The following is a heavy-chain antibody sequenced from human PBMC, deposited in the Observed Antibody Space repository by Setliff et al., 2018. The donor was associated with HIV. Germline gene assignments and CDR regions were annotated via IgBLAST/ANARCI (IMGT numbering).Heavy chain of an antibody. CDR1: GFTFSSYE. Sequence: PGGSLRLSCAASGFTFSSYEMNWVRQAPGKGLEWVSYISSSGRTIYYADSVKGRFTISRDNAKNSLYLQMNSLRAEDTAVYYCARSSSSSCRFDYWGQGTLVTVSS. V-gene: IGHV3-48*03. CDR2: ISSSGRTI. CDR3: ARSSSSSCRFDY. D-gene: IGHD6-6*01. J-gene: IGHJ4*02.